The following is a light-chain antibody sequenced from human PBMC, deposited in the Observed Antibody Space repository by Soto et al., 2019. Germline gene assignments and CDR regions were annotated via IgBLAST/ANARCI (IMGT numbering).Light chain of an antibody. CDR2: DAS. J-gene: IGKJ1*01. CDR1: QSINNW. CDR3: QQYNSYPWT. V-gene: IGKV1-5*01. Sequence: DIQMTQSPSTLSASVGDRVTITCRASQSINNWLAWYQQKPEKAPKLLIYDASSLESGVPSRFSGSGSGTEFTLTISSLQPDDFATYYCQQYNSYPWTFGQGTKVDIK.